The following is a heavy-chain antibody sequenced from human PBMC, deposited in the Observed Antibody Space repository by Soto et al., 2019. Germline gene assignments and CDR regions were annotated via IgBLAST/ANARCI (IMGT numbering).Heavy chain of an antibody. CDR2: IYYSGST. Sequence: PSETLSLTCTVSGGSISNYYWSWIRQPPGKGLEWIGYIYYSGSTNYNPSLKSRVTISVDTSKNQFSLKLSSVTAADTAVYYCARLRGSGGNSYYFDYWGQGTLVTVSS. D-gene: IGHD2-21*02. CDR1: GGSISNYY. J-gene: IGHJ4*02. V-gene: IGHV4-59*08. CDR3: ARLRGSGGNSYYFDY.